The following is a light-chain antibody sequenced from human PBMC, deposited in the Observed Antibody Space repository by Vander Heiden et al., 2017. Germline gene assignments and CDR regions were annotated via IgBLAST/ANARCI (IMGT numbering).Light chain of an antibody. Sequence: DRVMTQSPDPLAVSLGERATIHRKSSQIGLYRSNNKNYLAWYQRKPGQPPNLLIHWASTRESGVPDRFSGSGSGTDFTLTISRLEAEDVAVYYCQQYYSTPLTFGQGTKVEIK. CDR3: QQYYSTPLT. CDR1: QIGLYRSNNKNY. J-gene: IGKJ1*01. V-gene: IGKV4-1*01. CDR2: WAS.